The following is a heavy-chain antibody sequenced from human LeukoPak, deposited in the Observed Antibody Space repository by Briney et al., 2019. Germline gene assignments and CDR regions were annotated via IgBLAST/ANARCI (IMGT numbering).Heavy chain of an antibody. Sequence: GASVKVSCXASGYTFTSYDINWVRQASGQGLEWMGWMNPNSGATNNAQKFQGRVTLSRDTSISTAYMELRKLRSDDTAVCYCARSGITTIPNFDYWGQGTLVTVSS. CDR2: MNPNSGAT. CDR1: GYTFTSYD. D-gene: IGHD1/OR15-1a*01. CDR3: ARSGITTIPNFDY. J-gene: IGHJ4*02. V-gene: IGHV1-2*02.